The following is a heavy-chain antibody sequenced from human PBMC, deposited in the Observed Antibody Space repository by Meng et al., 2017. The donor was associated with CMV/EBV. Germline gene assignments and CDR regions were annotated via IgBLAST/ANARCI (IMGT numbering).Heavy chain of an antibody. J-gene: IGHJ4*02. CDR1: GGSFSGYY. CDR2: INHSGST. CDR3: ASSLTYPDY. D-gene: IGHD2-15*01. Sequence: QVERQEWGAGLLKPSETLSLTCAVYGGSFSGYYWSWIRQPPGKGLEWIGEINHSGSTNYNPSLKSRVTISVDTSKNQFSLKLSSVTAADTAVYYCASSLTYPDYWGQGTLVTVSS. V-gene: IGHV4-34*01.